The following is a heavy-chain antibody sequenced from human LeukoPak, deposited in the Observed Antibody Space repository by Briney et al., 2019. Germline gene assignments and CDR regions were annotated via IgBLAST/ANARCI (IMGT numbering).Heavy chain of an antibody. CDR2: INLGDSDT. D-gene: IGHD1-26*01. V-gene: IGHV5-51*01. CDR3: ARRRYSGSPNWFDP. CDR1: GHSFTNHW. Sequence: GESLKISCEASGHSFTNHWIGWVRQMPGKGLEXMXIINLGDSDTXXSPXXQGQVTISLDKSISTAYLQWRSLKASDTAMYYCARRRYSGSPNWFDPWGQGTLVTVSS. J-gene: IGHJ5*02.